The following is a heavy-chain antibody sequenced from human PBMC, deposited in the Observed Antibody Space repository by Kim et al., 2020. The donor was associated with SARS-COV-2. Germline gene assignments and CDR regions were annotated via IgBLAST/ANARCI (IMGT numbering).Heavy chain of an antibody. V-gene: IGHV3-49*04. CDR1: GFTFGDYT. Sequence: GGSLRLSCRASGFTFGDYTMSWVRQAPGKGLEWVGLIRSKTYGGTTQYAASVKGRFTISRDDSKSLAYLQMNSLTTEDTAVYYCTREFEGGVVVLITTFYYYAMDVWGQGTTVTVSS. CDR3: TREFEGGVVVLITTFYYYAMDV. CDR2: IRSKTYGGTT. J-gene: IGHJ6*02. D-gene: IGHD3-22*01.